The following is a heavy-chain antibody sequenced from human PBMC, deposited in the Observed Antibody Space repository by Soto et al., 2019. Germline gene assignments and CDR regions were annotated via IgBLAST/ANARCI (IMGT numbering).Heavy chain of an antibody. CDR1: GFTFSSYA. CDR2: ISGSGGST. Sequence: EVQLLESGGGLVQPGGSLRLSCAASGFTFSSYAMGWVRQAPGKGLEWVSAISGSGGSTYYADSVKGRFTISRDNSKNTLNLQMNSLRAEDTAVYYCAKDQLWFGEFDYWGQGTLVTVSS. CDR3: AKDQLWFGEFDY. D-gene: IGHD3-10*01. V-gene: IGHV3-23*01. J-gene: IGHJ4*02.